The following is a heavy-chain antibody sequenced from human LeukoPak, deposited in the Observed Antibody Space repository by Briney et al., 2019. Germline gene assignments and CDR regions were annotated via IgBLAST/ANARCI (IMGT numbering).Heavy chain of an antibody. V-gene: IGHV3-21*01. Sequence: GGSLRLSCAASGFIFSSYSINWVRQAPGKGLEWVSSISSSSSYIYYADSVKGRFTISRDNAKNSQYLQTNILRAEDTAVYYCAREYYYDSRAPGAFDIWGQGTMVTVSS. CDR1: GFIFSSYS. CDR3: AREYYYDSRAPGAFDI. D-gene: IGHD3-22*01. CDR2: ISSSSSYI. J-gene: IGHJ3*02.